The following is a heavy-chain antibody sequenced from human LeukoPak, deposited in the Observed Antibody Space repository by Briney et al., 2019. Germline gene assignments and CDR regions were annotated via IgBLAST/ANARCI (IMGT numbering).Heavy chain of an antibody. J-gene: IGHJ4*02. V-gene: IGHV3-23*01. Sequence: GESLRLSCESSGFTFSNDAMNWVRQTPGKGGEWVCSITCYRRETYYAESVKGRFNSSRDNSKSTLSLQMNSLRAEDSAIYYCAKGTLEHCTGAICYPFDYWGQGSLVTVSS. CDR2: ITCYRRET. D-gene: IGHD2-8*02. CDR1: GFTFSNDA. CDR3: AKGTLEHCTGAICYPFDY.